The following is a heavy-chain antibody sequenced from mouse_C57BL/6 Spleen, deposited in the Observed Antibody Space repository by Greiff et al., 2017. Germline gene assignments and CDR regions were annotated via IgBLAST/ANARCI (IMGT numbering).Heavy chain of an antibody. D-gene: IGHD2-12*01. CDR3: TTDHYCSCDALDY. CDR2: IDPENGDT. Sequence: EVQLQQSGAELVRPGASVKLSCTASGFNIKDDYMHWVKQRPEQGLEWIGWIDPENGDTEYAAKFQGKATITADTSSNTAYLQLSRLTSEDTAVYYCTTDHYCSCDALDYWGQGTSVTVSA. J-gene: IGHJ4*01. V-gene: IGHV14-4*01. CDR1: GFNIKDDY.